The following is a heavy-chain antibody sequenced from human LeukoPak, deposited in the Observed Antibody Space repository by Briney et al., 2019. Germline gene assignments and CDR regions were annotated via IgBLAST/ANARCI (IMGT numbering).Heavy chain of an antibody. CDR1: GGSISSYY. Sequence: SETLSLTCTVSGGSISSYYWSWIRQPPGKGLEWIGYIYYSGSTNYNPSLKSRVTISVDTSKNQFSLNLSSMTAADTAVYYCARGDGYNTFDYWGQGTLVTVSP. CDR3: ARGDGYNTFDY. CDR2: IYYSGST. D-gene: IGHD5-24*01. V-gene: IGHV4-59*01. J-gene: IGHJ4*02.